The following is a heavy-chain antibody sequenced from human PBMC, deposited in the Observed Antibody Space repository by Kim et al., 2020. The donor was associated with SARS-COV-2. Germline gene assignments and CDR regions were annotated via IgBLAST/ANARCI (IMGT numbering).Heavy chain of an antibody. Sequence: TYYIPSLKRRVTISVDTSKNQFSLKLSSVTAADTAVYYCASMAMHHFPDYWGQGTLVTVSS. V-gene: IGHV4-39*01. CDR3: ASMAMHHFPDY. J-gene: IGHJ4*02. D-gene: IGHD3-3*02. CDR2: T.